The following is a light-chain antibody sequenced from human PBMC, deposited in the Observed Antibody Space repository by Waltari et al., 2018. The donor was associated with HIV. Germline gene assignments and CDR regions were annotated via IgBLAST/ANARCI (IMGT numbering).Light chain of an antibody. V-gene: IGLV4-60*02. Sequence: QPVLTQSSSASASLEASAKLPHPLSSGHSGTYFAEHQQPPGKAPRYLMKVDAGGDIYTRGGGVPVRFSGSSFRADRYLTISNLQVEDESDYYCETWDISTWVFGGGTKLTVL. CDR2: VDAGGDIY. J-gene: IGLJ3*02. CDR1: SGHSGTY. CDR3: ETWDISTWV.